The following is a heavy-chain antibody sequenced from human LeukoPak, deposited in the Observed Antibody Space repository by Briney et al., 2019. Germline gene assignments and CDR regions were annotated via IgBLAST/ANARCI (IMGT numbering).Heavy chain of an antibody. D-gene: IGHD2/OR15-2a*01. CDR1: GFTFSSYV. CDR2: INKNGGET. J-gene: IGHJ5*02. Sequence: GGSLRLSCAASGFTFSSYVMSWGSQAPGKGLEWVSTINKNGGETYYADSVKGRFTISRDNSRNTLYLQMNSLRAEDTAVYYCAKDHDHENQWFDPWGQGTLVTVSS. CDR3: AKDHDHENQWFDP. V-gene: IGHV3-23*01.